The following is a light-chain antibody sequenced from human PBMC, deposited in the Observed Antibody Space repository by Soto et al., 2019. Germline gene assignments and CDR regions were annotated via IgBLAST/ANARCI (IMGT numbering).Light chain of an antibody. CDR2: DAS. CDR1: QSVSSY. V-gene: IGKV3-11*01. Sequence: EIGLTQYPATLSLSPGERATLSCRASQSVSSYLAWYQQKPGQAPRLLIYDASNRATGIPARFSGSGSGTDFTLTISSLEPEDFAVYYCQQRSNWLTFGGGTKVEIK. CDR3: QQRSNWLT. J-gene: IGKJ4*01.